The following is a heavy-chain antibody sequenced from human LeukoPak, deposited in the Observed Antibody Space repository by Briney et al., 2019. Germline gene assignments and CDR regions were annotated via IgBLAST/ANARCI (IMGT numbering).Heavy chain of an antibody. V-gene: IGHV1-2*06. D-gene: IGHD6-19*01. J-gene: IGHJ4*02. CDR1: GYTFTGYY. CDR3: ARDRYSSGWYVDY. Sequence: ASVKVSCKASGYTFTGYYMHWVRQAPGQGLEWMGRINPNSGGTNYAQKFQGRVTMTRDTSISTAYMELSRLRPDDTAVYYCARDRYSSGWYVDYWGQGTLVTVSS. CDR2: INPNSGGT.